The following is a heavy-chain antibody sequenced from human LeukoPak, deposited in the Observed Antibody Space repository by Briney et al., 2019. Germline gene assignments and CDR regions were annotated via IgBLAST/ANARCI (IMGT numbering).Heavy chain of an antibody. CDR1: GFTFSSSA. CDR3: AKDPMATIPEYFQH. V-gene: IGHV3-23*01. Sequence: PGGTLRLSCAASGFTFSSSAMSWVRQAPGKGLEWVSAISGSGGSTYYADSVKGRFTISRDNSKNTLYLQMNSLRAEDTAVYYCAKDPMATIPEYFQHWGQGTLVTVSS. D-gene: IGHD5-24*01. CDR2: ISGSGGST. J-gene: IGHJ1*01.